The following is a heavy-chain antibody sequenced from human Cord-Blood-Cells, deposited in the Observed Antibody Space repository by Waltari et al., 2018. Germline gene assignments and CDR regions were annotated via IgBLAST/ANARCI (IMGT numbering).Heavy chain of an antibody. CDR1: GGTFSSYA. CDR3: ASYWNDEGLD. Sequence: QVQLVPSGDEVKKPGSSVKVSCKAFGGTFSSYAISWERQAPGQGLEWMGRIIPILGIANYAQKFQGRVTITADKSTSTAYMELNSLRSEDTAVYYCASYWNDEGLDWGQGTLVTVSS. D-gene: IGHD1-1*01. CDR2: IIPILGIA. V-gene: IGHV1-69*09. J-gene: IGHJ4*02.